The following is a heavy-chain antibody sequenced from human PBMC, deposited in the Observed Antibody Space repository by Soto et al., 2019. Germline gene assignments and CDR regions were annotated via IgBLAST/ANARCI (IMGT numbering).Heavy chain of an antibody. V-gene: IGHV3-53*01. CDR2: IYSGGST. Sequence: EVQLVESGGGLIQPGGSLRLSCAASGFTVSSNYMSWVRRAPGKGLEWVSVIYSGGSTYYADSVKGRFTISRDNSKYTLYPQMNGLSGEDTSVYYCARDPYYWGQGTLVTVSS. CDR1: GFTVSSNY. J-gene: IGHJ4*02. CDR3: ARDPYY.